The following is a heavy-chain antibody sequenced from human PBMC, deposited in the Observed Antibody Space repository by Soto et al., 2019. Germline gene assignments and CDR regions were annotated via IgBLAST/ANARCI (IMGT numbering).Heavy chain of an antibody. V-gene: IGHV3-9*01. CDR1: GFTFEDYV. D-gene: IGHD3-3*01. Sequence: EVQLVESGGGLVQPGRSLRLSCVGSGFTFEDYVMHWVRQVPGKGLEWVSHISWDGYSIGYAGSVRGRFTISRDNAKNSLSLQMNSLRPEDTALYYCARSWSGSTSGRVDVWGPWTTVTVSS. CDR3: ARSWSGSTSGRVDV. CDR2: ISWDGYSI. J-gene: IGHJ6*02.